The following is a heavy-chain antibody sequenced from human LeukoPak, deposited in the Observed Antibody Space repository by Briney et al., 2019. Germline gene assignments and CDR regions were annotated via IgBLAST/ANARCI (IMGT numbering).Heavy chain of an antibody. CDR2: IIPILGIA. Sequence: SVKVSCKASGGTFSSYAISWVRQAPGQGLEWMGRIIPILGIANYAQKFQGRVTITADKSTSTAYMELSSLRSEDTAVYYCARDIWFGERVRHYFDYWGQGTLVTVSS. CDR3: ARDIWFGERVRHYFDY. V-gene: IGHV1-69*04. J-gene: IGHJ4*02. D-gene: IGHD3-10*01. CDR1: GGTFSSYA.